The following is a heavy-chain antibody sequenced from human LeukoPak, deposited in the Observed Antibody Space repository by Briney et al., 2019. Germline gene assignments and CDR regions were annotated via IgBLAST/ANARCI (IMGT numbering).Heavy chain of an antibody. J-gene: IGHJ4*02. CDR3: ARGPPPYPAPGTDY. CDR1: GYSFITFY. D-gene: IGHD3-10*01. V-gene: IGHV1-2*02. Sequence: GASVKVACKASGYSFITFYIQWVRQTPTLGLEWMGWIYPDTGGANYAQKFQDRVTMTSDSSITTAYMELSGLKSDDTAVYYCARGPPPYPAPGTDYWGQGTLVTVSS. CDR2: IYPDTGGA.